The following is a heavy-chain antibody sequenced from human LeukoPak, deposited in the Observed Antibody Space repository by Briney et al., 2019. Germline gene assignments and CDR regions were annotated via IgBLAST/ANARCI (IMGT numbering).Heavy chain of an antibody. Sequence: PSETLSLTCTVSGGSISSGSYYWSWIRQPAGKGLEWIGRIYTSGSTNYNPSLKSRVTISVDTSKNQFPLKLSSVTAADTAVYYCARSKGMAPLGYWGQGTLVTVSS. D-gene: IGHD1-14*01. CDR3: ARSKGMAPLGY. CDR2: IYTSGST. V-gene: IGHV4-61*02. CDR1: GGSISSGSYY. J-gene: IGHJ4*02.